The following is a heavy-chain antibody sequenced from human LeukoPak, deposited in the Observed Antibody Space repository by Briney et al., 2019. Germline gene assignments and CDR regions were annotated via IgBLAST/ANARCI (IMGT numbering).Heavy chain of an antibody. Sequence: SETLSLTCTVSGVSVSSGSYYWSWIRQPPGKGLEWIGYIYYSGSTNYNPSLKSRVTISVDTSKNQFSLKLSSVTAADTAVYYCARVVEGIVVVPAAYNWFDPWGQGTLVTVSS. V-gene: IGHV4-61*01. CDR2: IYYSGST. CDR3: ARVVEGIVVVPAAYNWFDP. CDR1: GVSVSSGSYY. D-gene: IGHD2-2*01. J-gene: IGHJ5*02.